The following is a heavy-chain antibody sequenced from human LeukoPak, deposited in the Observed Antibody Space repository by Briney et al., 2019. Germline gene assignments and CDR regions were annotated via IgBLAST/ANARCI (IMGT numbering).Heavy chain of an antibody. V-gene: IGHV1-2*04. CDR3: ARGTGNKWELPRGWFDP. J-gene: IGHJ5*02. Sequence: ASVKVSCKASGYIFTGYYMHWVRQAPGQGLEWMGWINPNSGGTNYAQKFQGWVTMTRDTSISTAYMELSRLRSDDTAVYYCARGTGNKWELPRGWFDPWGQGTLVTVSS. CDR2: INPNSGGT. D-gene: IGHD1-26*01. CDR1: GYIFTGYY.